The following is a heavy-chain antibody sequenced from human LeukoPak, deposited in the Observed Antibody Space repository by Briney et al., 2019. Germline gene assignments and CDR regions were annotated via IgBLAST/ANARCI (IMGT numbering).Heavy chain of an antibody. CDR3: ARGDEFSGDY. D-gene: IGHD3-10*01. CDR1: GFTFSTYW. CDR2: THPVGNEK. J-gene: IGHJ4*02. Sequence: PGGSLRLSCAASGFTFSTYWMSWVRQAPGKGLEGVPKTHPVGNEKYSVDSVKGRFTISTDNVKNSLYLQMNSLSGEDTAVYYCARGDEFSGDYWVQGNLVTVSS. V-gene: IGHV3-7*04.